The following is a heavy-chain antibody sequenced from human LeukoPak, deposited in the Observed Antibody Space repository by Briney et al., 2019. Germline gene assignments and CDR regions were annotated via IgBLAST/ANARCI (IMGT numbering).Heavy chain of an antibody. V-gene: IGHV1-18*01. J-gene: IGHJ4*02. CDR1: GYTLTSYG. CDR3: AREDSNYDFDY. D-gene: IGHD4-11*01. CDR2: ISAYNGNT. Sequence: GASVKVSCKASGYTLTSYGISWVRQAPGQGLEWMGWISAYNGNTNYAQKLQGRVTMTTDTTTSTAYMELRSLRSDDTAVYYCAREDSNYDFDYWGQGTLVTVSS.